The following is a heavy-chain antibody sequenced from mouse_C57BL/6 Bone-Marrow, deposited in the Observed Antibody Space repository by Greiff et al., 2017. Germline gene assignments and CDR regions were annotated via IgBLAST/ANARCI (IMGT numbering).Heavy chain of an antibody. CDR3: ASCDSNYYSMAY. Sequence: EVQLQQPGPELVKPGASVKISCKASGYTFTDYYMNWVKQSHGKSLEWIGDINPNNGGTSYNQKFKGKATLTVDKSSSTAYMELRSLTSEDSAVYYCASCDSNYYSMAYWGQGTPVTVSA. V-gene: IGHV1-26*01. CDR2: INPNNGGT. CDR1: GYTFTDYY. D-gene: IGHD2-5*01. J-gene: IGHJ3*01.